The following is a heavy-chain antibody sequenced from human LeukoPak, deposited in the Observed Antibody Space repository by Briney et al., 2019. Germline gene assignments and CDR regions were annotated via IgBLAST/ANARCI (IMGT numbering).Heavy chain of an antibody. Sequence: ASETLSLTCTVSGGSISSSSYYWGWIRQPPGKGLEWIGSIYYSRSTYYNPSLKSRVTISVDTSKNQFSLKLSSVTAADTAVYYCAREGGSYDYWGQGTLVTVSS. J-gene: IGHJ4*02. CDR1: GGSISSSSYY. CDR2: IYYSRST. D-gene: IGHD1-26*01. CDR3: AREGGSYDY. V-gene: IGHV4-39*07.